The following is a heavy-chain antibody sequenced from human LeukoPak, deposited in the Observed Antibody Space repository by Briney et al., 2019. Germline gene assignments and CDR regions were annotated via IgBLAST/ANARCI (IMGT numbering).Heavy chain of an antibody. CDR2: INHSGST. CDR3: ARVPYCGGDCYSPHFDY. CDR1: GGSFSGYY. D-gene: IGHD2-21*02. J-gene: IGHJ4*02. V-gene: IGHV4-34*01. Sequence: PSETLSLTCAVYGGSFSGYYWSWIRQPPGKGLEWIGEINHSGSTNYNPSLKSRVTISVDTSKNQFSLKLSSVTAADTAVYYCARVPYCGGDCYSPHFDYWGQGTLVTVPS.